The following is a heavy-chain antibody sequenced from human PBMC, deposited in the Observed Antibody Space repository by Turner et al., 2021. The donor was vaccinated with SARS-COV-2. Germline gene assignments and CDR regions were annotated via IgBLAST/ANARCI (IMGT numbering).Heavy chain of an antibody. Sequence: EVQLVESGGGLVQPGGFLRLCCSASGFTFSNYDMHWVRQATGKGLEWVSAVGTAGDTYYPGSVKGRFTISRENGKNSLYLQMNSLRAGDTAVYYCARAKFRGLISWFDPWGQGTLVTVSS. CDR2: VGTAGDT. CDR3: ARAKFRGLISWFDP. CDR1: GFTFSNYD. V-gene: IGHV3-13*04. D-gene: IGHD3-10*01. J-gene: IGHJ5*02.